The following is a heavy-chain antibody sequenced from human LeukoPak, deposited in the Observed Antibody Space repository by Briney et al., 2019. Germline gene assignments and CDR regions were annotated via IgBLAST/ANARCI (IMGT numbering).Heavy chain of an antibody. D-gene: IGHD4-23*01. CDR2: INHSGST. Sequence: PSETLSLTCAVYGGSFSGYYWSWIRQPPGKGLEWIGEINHSGSTYYNPSLKSRVTISVDTSKNQFSLKLSSVTAADTAVYYCARVSGVVTPNDYWGQGTLVTVSS. J-gene: IGHJ4*02. CDR3: ARVSGVVTPNDY. CDR1: GGSFSGYY. V-gene: IGHV4-34*01.